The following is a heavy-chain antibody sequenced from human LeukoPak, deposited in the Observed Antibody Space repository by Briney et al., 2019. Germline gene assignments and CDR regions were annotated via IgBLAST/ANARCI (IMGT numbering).Heavy chain of an antibody. D-gene: IGHD2-21*02. CDR1: GYTFTGYY. CDR2: INPNSGGT. V-gene: IGHV1-2*06. Sequence: ASVKVSCKASGYTFTGYYMHWVRQAPGQGLEWMGRINPNSGGTNYAQKLQGRITMTIETSTGTAYMELRSLRSDDTAVYYCARGGSRVVTYGNFDYWGQGTLVTVSS. CDR3: ARGGSRVVTYGNFDY. J-gene: IGHJ4*02.